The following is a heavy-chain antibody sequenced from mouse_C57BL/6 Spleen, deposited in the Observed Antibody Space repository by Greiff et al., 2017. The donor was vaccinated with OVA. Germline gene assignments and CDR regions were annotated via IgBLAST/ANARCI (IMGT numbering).Heavy chain of an antibody. CDR3: ARFITTAMDY. V-gene: IGHV1-9*01. J-gene: IGHJ4*01. D-gene: IGHD1-1*01. Sequence: QVQLEQSGAELMKPGASVKLSCKATGYTFTGYWIEWVKQRPGHGLEWIGEILPGSGGTNYNEKFKGKATFTADTSSNTAYMQLSSLTTEDSAIYYCARFITTAMDYWGQGTSVTVSS. CDR1: GYTFTGYW. CDR2: ILPGSGGT.